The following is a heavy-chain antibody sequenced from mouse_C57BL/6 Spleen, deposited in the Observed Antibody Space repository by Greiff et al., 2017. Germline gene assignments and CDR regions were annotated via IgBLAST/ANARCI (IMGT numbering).Heavy chain of an antibody. Sequence: QVQLQQPGAELVKPGASVKLSCKASGYTFTSYWMHWVKQRPGRGLEWIGRIDPNSGGTKYNEKFKSKATLTVDKPSSTSYMQLSSRTSEDSAVYYCSREETAQALYYFDCGGQGTTLTVSS. CDR1: GYTFTSYW. CDR2: IDPNSGGT. D-gene: IGHD3-2*02. J-gene: IGHJ2*01. CDR3: SREETAQALYYFDC. V-gene: IGHV1-72*01.